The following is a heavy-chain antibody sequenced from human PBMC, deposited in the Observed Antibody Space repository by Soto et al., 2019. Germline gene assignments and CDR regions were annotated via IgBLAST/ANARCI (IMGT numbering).Heavy chain of an antibody. CDR1: GSTSSSDA. CDR3: AKVGYESGGYYYHDAFHI. D-gene: IGHD3-22*01. V-gene: IGHV3-23*01. CDR2: ISGGGDSA. Sequence: EVQLLESGGGLVQAGGSLRLSCRASGSTSSSDAMTWVRQAPGKGLERVSVISGGGDSAYYADSVQGRIAISRDNSKNTLFLQMSSLRAEDAAVYYCAKVGYESGGYYYHDAFHIWGQGTMVTVSS. J-gene: IGHJ3*02.